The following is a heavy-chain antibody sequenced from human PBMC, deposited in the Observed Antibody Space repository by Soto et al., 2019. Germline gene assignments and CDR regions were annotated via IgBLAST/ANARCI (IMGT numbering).Heavy chain of an antibody. CDR3: AREGSRPYYYYGMDV. CDR2: ISAYNGNT. D-gene: IGHD1-26*01. CDR1: GYTFTSYG. Sequence: QVQLVQSGAEVKKPGASVKVSCKASGYTFTSYGFSWVRQAPGQGLEGMGWISAYNGNTNYAQKLQGRVTMTTDASTSTAYMELRSLRSDDTAVYYCAREGSRPYYYYGMDVWGQGTTVTVSS. J-gene: IGHJ6*02. V-gene: IGHV1-18*01.